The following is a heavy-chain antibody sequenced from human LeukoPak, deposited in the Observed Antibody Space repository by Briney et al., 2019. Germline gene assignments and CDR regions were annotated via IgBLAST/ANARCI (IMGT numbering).Heavy chain of an antibody. D-gene: IGHD3-16*01. Sequence: SETLSLTCTVSGGSISSSSYYWGWTRQPPGKGLEWIGSIYYSGSTYYKSSLKRRVTISVDTSKNQFSLKLSSVTAADTAVYYCARLKGESFDAFDIWGQGTMVTVSS. V-gene: IGHV4-39*01. CDR1: GGSISSSSYY. CDR2: IYYSGST. CDR3: ARLKGESFDAFDI. J-gene: IGHJ3*02.